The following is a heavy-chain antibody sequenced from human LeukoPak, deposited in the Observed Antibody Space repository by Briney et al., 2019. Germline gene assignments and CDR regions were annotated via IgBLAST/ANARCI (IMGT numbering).Heavy chain of an antibody. D-gene: IGHD5-12*01. J-gene: IGHJ4*02. CDR2: ISSSLSYI. CDR1: GFTFSSYE. Sequence: MTGGSLRLSCAASGFTFSSYEMNWVRQAPGKGLEWVSSISSSLSYIYYADSVKGRFTISRDNAKNSLYLQMNSLRAEDTAVYYCARAQYFPDIVAMVLLYYFDYWGQGALVTVSS. V-gene: IGHV3-21*01. CDR3: ARAQYFPDIVAMVLLYYFDY.